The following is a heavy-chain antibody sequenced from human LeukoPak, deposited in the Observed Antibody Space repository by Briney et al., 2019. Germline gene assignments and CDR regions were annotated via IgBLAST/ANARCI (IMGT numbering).Heavy chain of an antibody. V-gene: IGHV3-23*01. CDR3: ARDGLGPLDY. D-gene: IGHD1-14*01. CDR1: GFTFSTDV. Sequence: GGSLRLSCAASGFTFSTDVMSWVRLAPGKGLEWVSDITDSGGRTLYADSVKGRFTISRDNAKNSLYLQMNSLRAEDTAVYYCARDGLGPLDYWGQGTLVTVSS. CDR2: ITDSGGRT. J-gene: IGHJ4*02.